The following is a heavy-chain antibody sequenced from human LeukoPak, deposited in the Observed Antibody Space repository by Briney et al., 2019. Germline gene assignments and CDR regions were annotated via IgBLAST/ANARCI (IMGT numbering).Heavy chain of an antibody. D-gene: IGHD6-13*01. CDR2: IHDSGST. J-gene: IGHJ6*03. Sequence: SETLSLTCAVSGDSISSGGYSWTWIRQTPGKGLEWIAYIHDSGSTYYNPSLKSRLSISIDTSKNQFSLKLSSVTAADTAVYYCARGRYLSSWYSTYYMDVWGKGTTVTVSS. CDR3: ARGRYLSSWYSTYYMDV. V-gene: IGHV4-30-4*07. CDR1: GDSISSGGYS.